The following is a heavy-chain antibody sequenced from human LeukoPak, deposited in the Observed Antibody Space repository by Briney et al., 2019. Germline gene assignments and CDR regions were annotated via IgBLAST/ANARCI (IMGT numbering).Heavy chain of an antibody. V-gene: IGHV3-7*01. CDR3: ARKGGTRGPLNY. Sequence: GGSLRLSCAASGFTFSNYWMSWVRQAPGKGLEWVANIKQDGSETYYVDSVKGRFTISSDNAKNSLFLQMNSLTAEDTAVYYCARKGGTRGPLNYWGQGTLATVSS. D-gene: IGHD2-8*01. CDR1: GFTFSNYW. CDR2: IKQDGSET. J-gene: IGHJ4*02.